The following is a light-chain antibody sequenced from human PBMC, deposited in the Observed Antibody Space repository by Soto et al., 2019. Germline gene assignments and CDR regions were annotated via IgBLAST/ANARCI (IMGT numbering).Light chain of an antibody. Sequence: IVLTQSPGTLSLSPGDRATLSCGASQTVSGNYLAWYQQKPGQVPRLLIYGASSRATGVPDRFSATGSETDFTLTISGLQSGDSAVYFCQQYNNWPFSFGQGTRLEIK. V-gene: IGKV3-20*01. CDR1: QTVSGNY. CDR2: GAS. J-gene: IGKJ5*01. CDR3: QQYNNWPFS.